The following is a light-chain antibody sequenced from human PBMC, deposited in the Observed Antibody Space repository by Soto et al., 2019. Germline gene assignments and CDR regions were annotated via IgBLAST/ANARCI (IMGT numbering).Light chain of an antibody. Sequence: QSVLTQPPSVSAAPGQTVTISCSGSSSNIGNDFVSWYQQLPGTAPKLLIYDNKKRPSGIPDRFSGSKSGTSATLGITGLQTGDEAEYYCGTWDSSLSAVVFGGGTKLTVL. J-gene: IGLJ2*01. CDR3: GTWDSSLSAVV. V-gene: IGLV1-51*01. CDR2: DNK. CDR1: SSNIGNDF.